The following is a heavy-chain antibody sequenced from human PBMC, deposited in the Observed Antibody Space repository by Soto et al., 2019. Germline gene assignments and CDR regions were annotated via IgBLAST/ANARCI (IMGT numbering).Heavy chain of an antibody. CDR1: GFTFSSYA. V-gene: IGHV3-23*01. CDR2: VSGSGGST. J-gene: IGHJ4*02. Sequence: EVQLLESGGGLVQPGGSLRLSCAASGFTFSSYAMSWVRQAPGKGLECVSAVSGSGGSTDYAESVKGRFTIYRDNSKNTLYLQMNSLRAEDTAVYYCAKDKSQVVAATLPFDYWGQGTLVTVSS. D-gene: IGHD2-15*01. CDR3: AKDKSQVVAATLPFDY.